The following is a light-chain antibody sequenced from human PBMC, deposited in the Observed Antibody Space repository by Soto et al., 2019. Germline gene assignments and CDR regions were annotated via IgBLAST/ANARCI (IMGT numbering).Light chain of an antibody. Sequence: QSVLTQPPSVSGAPGQRVTISCTGSSSNIGAGYDVHWYQQVPGTAPKLLIYGNNNRPSGVPARFFGSKSGTSASLAITGLQAEDEADYYCSSYRSGGTFVFGSGTKLTVL. J-gene: IGLJ1*01. CDR1: SSNIGAGYD. CDR2: GNN. V-gene: IGLV1-40*01. CDR3: SSYRSGGTFV.